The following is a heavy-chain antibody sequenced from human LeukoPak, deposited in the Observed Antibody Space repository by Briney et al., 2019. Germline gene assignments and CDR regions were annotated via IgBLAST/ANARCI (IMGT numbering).Heavy chain of an antibody. J-gene: IGHJ4*02. CDR3: TRESGAFSPFGF. D-gene: IGHD1-26*01. Sequence: SGTLSLTCAVSSGSINSNWWSWVRQPPGKGPEWIGEVHLNGATNYNPSVEGRVTMSIDKSKNHLSLEVISVTAADTAMYYCTRESGAFSPFGFWGQGTLVTVSS. V-gene: IGHV4-4*02. CDR1: SGSINSNW. CDR2: VHLNGAT.